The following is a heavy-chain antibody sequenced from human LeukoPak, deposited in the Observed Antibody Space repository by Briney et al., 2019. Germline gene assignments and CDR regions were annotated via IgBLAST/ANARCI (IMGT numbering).Heavy chain of an antibody. D-gene: IGHD6-25*01. CDR3: ARLDRGINAAHFDH. CDR2: IYYSGST. Sequence: SETLSLTCIVSGGSISSYYWSWIRQPPGKGLEWIGYIYYSGSTNSNPSLKSRVTISIDTSKKQFSLKLSSVTAADTAVYYCARLDRGINAAHFDHWGQGTLVTVSS. J-gene: IGHJ4*02. V-gene: IGHV4-59*01. CDR1: GGSISSYY.